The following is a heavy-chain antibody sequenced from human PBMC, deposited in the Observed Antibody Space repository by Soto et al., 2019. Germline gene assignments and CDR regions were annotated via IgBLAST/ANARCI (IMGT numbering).Heavy chain of an antibody. CDR3: VKDWSYSTTANDAFDI. Sequence: GGSLRLSCSASGFTFSSYAMHWVRQAPGKGLEYVSAISSNGGSTYYADSAKGRFTISRDNSKNTLYLQMSSLRAEDTAVYYCVKDWSYSTTANDAFDIWGQGTMVTVSS. D-gene: IGHD1-26*01. CDR2: ISSNGGST. J-gene: IGHJ3*02. CDR1: GFTFSSYA. V-gene: IGHV3-64D*06.